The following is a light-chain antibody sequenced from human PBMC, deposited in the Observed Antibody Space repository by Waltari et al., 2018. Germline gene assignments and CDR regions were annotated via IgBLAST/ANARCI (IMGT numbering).Light chain of an antibody. J-gene: IGLJ1*01. Sequence: QSALTQPASVSGSPGQSLTISCPGTSSDVGGYNYVSWYQQHPGKAPKLMIYEVSKRPSGVSNRFSGSKSGNTASLTISGLQAEDEADYYCSSYTSSSTLGYVFGTGTKVTVL. CDR1: SSDVGGYNY. V-gene: IGLV2-14*01. CDR3: SSYTSSSTLGYV. CDR2: EVS.